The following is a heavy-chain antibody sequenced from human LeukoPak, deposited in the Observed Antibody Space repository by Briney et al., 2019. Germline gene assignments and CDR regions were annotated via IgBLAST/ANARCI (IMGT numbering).Heavy chain of an antibody. D-gene: IGHD6-19*01. CDR1: GGSISSSSYY. V-gene: IGHV4-39*07. Sequence: PSETLSLTCTVSGGSISSSSYYWGWIRQSPGKGLEWIGSIFYTGSTYYNASLKSRVTISVDTSKNQFSLKLSSVTAADMAVYYCARARGIAVAGTRDAFDIWGQGTMVTVSS. CDR2: IFYTGST. CDR3: ARARGIAVAGTRDAFDI. J-gene: IGHJ3*02.